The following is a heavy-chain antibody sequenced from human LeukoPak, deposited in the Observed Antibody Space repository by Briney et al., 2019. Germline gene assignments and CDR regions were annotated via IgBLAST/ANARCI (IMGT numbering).Heavy chain of an antibody. Sequence: GGSLRLSCAASGFNFSNYGMHWVRQAPGKGLEWVGFIRFDGSNKYYADSVKGRFTISRDNSKNTLYLQMNSLRAEDTAVYYCAKTNTDYGDYVYFDYWGQGTLVTVSS. D-gene: IGHD4-17*01. V-gene: IGHV3-30*02. CDR1: GFNFSNYG. J-gene: IGHJ4*02. CDR3: AKTNTDYGDYVYFDY. CDR2: IRFDGSNK.